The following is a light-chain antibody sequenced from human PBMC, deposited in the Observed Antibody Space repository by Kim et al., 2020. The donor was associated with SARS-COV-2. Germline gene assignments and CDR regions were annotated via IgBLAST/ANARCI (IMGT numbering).Light chain of an antibody. J-gene: IGLJ2*01. Sequence: SYELTQPPSVSVSPGQTATITCSGDKMGDKFACWYQQKPGQSPVLVIYQDSLRPSGIPERFSGSNSGNTATLTISGTQAMDGADYYCQVWDSSVFGGGT. V-gene: IGLV3-1*01. CDR2: QDS. CDR3: QVWDSSV. CDR1: KMGDKF.